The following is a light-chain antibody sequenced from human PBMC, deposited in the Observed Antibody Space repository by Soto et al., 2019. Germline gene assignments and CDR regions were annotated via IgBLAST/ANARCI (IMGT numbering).Light chain of an antibody. J-gene: IGKJ1*01. Sequence: DIQMTQFPSSLSASVGDRVTITCRASQGIRNDLGWYQQKPGKAPKRLIYAASSLQSGVPSRFSGSGSGTEFTLAIASLQPEDSATFYCVQHSTYPLTFGQGTKVEIK. V-gene: IGKV1-17*01. CDR3: VQHSTYPLT. CDR2: AAS. CDR1: QGIRND.